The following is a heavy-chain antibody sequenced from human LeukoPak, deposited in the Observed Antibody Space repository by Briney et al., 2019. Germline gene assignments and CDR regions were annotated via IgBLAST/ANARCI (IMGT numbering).Heavy chain of an antibody. CDR2: ISWNSGSI. CDR1: GFTFDDYA. J-gene: IGHJ4*02. CDR3: AKGSYGDYFDY. Sequence: GGSLRLSCAASGFTFDDYAMHWVRQAPGKGLEWVSGISWNSGSIGYADSVKGRFTISRDNAKNSLYLQMYSLRAEDTALYYCAKGSYGDYFDYWGQGTLVTVSS. D-gene: IGHD3-10*01. V-gene: IGHV3-9*01.